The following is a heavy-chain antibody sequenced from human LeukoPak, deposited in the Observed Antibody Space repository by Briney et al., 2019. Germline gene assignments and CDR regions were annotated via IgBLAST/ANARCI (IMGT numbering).Heavy chain of an antibody. J-gene: IGHJ4*02. Sequence: PGGSLRLSCAASGFTFSSYGMHWVRQAPGKGLEWVSYISSSGSTIYYADSVKGRFTISRDNAKNSLYLQMNSLRAEDTAVYYCARGEYGSGSYHIDYWGQGTLVTVSS. CDR2: ISSSGSTI. D-gene: IGHD3-10*01. CDR1: GFTFSSYG. V-gene: IGHV3-48*04. CDR3: ARGEYGSGSYHIDY.